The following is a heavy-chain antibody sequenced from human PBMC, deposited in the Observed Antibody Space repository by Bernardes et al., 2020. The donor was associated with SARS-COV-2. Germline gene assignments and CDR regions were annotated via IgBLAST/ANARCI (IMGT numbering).Heavy chain of an antibody. CDR2: ISSSGSTI. D-gene: IGHD3-22*01. J-gene: IGHJ4*02. V-gene: IGHV3-48*03. CDR1: GFTFSSYE. CDR3: ARDGAISSSGYSWYFDY. Sequence: GGSLRLSCAASGFTFSSYEMNWVRQAPGKGLEWVSYISSSGSTIYYADSVKGRFTISRDNAKNSLYLQMNSLRAEDTAVYYCARDGAISSSGYSWYFDYWGQGTLVTVSS.